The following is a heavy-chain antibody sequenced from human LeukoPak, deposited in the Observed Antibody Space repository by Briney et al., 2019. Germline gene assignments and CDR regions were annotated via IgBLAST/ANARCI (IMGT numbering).Heavy chain of an antibody. D-gene: IGHD3-10*01. V-gene: IGHV4-59*01. J-gene: IGHJ1*01. CDR1: GGSISSYY. CDR3: AGISGAGFDGIQH. Sequence: SETLSLTCTVSGGSISSYYWSWIRQPPGKGLEWIGYIYYSGSTNYNPSLKSRVTISVDTSKNQFSLKLSSVTAADTAVYYCAGISGAGFDGIQHWGQGTLVTVSS. CDR2: IYYSGST.